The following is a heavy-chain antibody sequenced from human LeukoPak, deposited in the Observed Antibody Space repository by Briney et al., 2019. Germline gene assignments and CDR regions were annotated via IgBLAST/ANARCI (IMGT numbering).Heavy chain of an antibody. CDR3: ARVNTVTTQSQKKTHYYYYYMDV. V-gene: IGHV1-69*05. D-gene: IGHD4-11*01. J-gene: IGHJ6*03. CDR2: IIPIFGTA. Sequence: GASVKVSCKASGGTFSSYAISWVRQAPGQGLEWMGGIIPIFGTANYAQKFQGRVTITTDESTSTAYMELSSLRSEDTAVYYCARVNTVTTQSQKKTHYYYYYMDVWGKGTTVTVSS. CDR1: GGTFSSYA.